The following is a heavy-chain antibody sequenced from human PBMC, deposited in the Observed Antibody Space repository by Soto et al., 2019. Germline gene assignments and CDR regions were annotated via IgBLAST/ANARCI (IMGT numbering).Heavy chain of an antibody. V-gene: IGHV4-39*01. CDR2: IYYSGST. CDR3: ARHEKVRGVLYYFDY. D-gene: IGHD3-10*01. J-gene: IGHJ4*02. CDR1: GGSISSSSYY. Sequence: QLQLQESGPGLVKPSETLSLTCTVSGGSISSSSYYWGWIRQPPGKGLEWIGSIYYSGSTYYNPSLKSRVTISVDTSKNQFSLKLSSVTAADTAVYYCARHEKVRGVLYYFDYWGQGTLVTVSS.